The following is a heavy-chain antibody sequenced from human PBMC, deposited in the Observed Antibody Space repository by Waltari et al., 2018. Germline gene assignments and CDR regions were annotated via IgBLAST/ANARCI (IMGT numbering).Heavy chain of an antibody. CDR1: GFTFSSYA. CDR3: AKDSLAHGSGSYRYYFDY. J-gene: IGHJ4*02. D-gene: IGHD3-10*01. CDR2: ISGSGGST. Sequence: GGSLRLSYAASGFTFSSYAMSWVRQAPGKGLEWVSAISGSGGSTYYADSVKGRFTISRDNSKNTLYLQMNSLRAEDTAVYYCAKDSLAHGSGSYRYYFDYWGQGTLVTVSS. V-gene: IGHV3-23*01.